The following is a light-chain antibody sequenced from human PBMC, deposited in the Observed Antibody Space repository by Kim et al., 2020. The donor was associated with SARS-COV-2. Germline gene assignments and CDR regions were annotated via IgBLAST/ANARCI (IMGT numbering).Light chain of an antibody. Sequence: SVSPGQTAIITCSGDKLEDKYAYWYQQRPGQSPVAVIYQDSKRPSGIPERFSGSNSGNTATLTISGAQAMDEADYYCQAWDTITAVFGGGTQLTVL. CDR3: QAWDTITAV. V-gene: IGLV3-1*01. CDR1: KLEDKY. J-gene: IGLJ2*01. CDR2: QDS.